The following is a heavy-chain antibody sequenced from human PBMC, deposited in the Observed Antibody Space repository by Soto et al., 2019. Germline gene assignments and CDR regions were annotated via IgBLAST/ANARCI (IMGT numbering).Heavy chain of an antibody. D-gene: IGHD3-3*01. CDR2: IIPILGIA. J-gene: IGHJ6*03. CDR3: ATEGTIFGVVPNTHMDV. Sequence: SVKVSCKASGGTFSSYTISWVRQSPGQGLEWMGRIIPILGIANYAQKFQGRVTITADKSTSTAYMELSSLRSEDTAVYYCATEGTIFGVVPNTHMDVWGKGTTVTVSS. V-gene: IGHV1-69*04. CDR1: GGTFSSYT.